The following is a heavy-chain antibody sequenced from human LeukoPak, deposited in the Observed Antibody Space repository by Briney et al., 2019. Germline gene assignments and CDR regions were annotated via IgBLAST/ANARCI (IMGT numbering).Heavy chain of an antibody. D-gene: IGHD3-10*02. V-gene: IGHV3-23*01. CDR3: AELGITMIGGV. Sequence: GGSLRLSCAASGFTFSNYAMNWVRQAPGKGLEWVSAISGGGGRTYYADSVKGRFTISRDNSKNTLYLQMNSLRAEDTAVYYCAELGITMIGGVWGKGTTVTISS. CDR1: GFTFSNYA. J-gene: IGHJ6*04. CDR2: ISGGGGRT.